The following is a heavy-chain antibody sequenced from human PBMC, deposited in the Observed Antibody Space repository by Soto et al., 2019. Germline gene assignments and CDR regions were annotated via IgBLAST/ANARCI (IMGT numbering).Heavy chain of an antibody. CDR1: GYTFTGYY. D-gene: IGHD1-26*01. J-gene: IGHJ6*02. CDR2: INPNSGGT. CDR3: ARELGGYYGMDV. V-gene: IGHV1-2*02. Sequence: ASVKVSCKASGYTFTGYYMHWVRQAPGQGLEWTGWINPNSGGTNYAQKFQGRVTMTRDTSISTAYMELSRLRSDDTAVYYCARELGGYYGMDVWGQGTTVTVSS.